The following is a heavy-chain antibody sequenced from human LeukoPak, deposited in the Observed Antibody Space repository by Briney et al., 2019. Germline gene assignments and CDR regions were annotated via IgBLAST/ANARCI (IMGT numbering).Heavy chain of an antibody. Sequence: GASVKVSCKASVYTFTNYAITWVRQAPRQGLTWMGQINPYNGNTNSAQKLQGRVTMTTDTSTSTAYMELRSLTSDDTAMYYCARVTGSSISSWSPLYWGQGTLVTVSS. V-gene: IGHV1-18*01. CDR3: ARVTGSSISSWSPLY. D-gene: IGHD6-13*01. J-gene: IGHJ4*02. CDR1: VYTFTNYA. CDR2: INPYNGNT.